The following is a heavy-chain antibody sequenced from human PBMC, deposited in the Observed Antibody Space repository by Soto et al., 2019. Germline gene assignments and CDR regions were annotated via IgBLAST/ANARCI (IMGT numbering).Heavy chain of an antibody. Sequence: EVQLLESGGGLVQPGGSLRLSCAASGFTFSSYAMSWVRQAPGKGLEWVSAISGSGGSTYYADSVKGRFTISRDNSKNPLYLQMNSLRAEDTAVYYCAKSHSSGWRNPDYWGQGTLVTVSS. D-gene: IGHD6-19*01. V-gene: IGHV3-23*01. CDR3: AKSHSSGWRNPDY. CDR1: GFTFSSYA. J-gene: IGHJ4*02. CDR2: ISGSGGST.